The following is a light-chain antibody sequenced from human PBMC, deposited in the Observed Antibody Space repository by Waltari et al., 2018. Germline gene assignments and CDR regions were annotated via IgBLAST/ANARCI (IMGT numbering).Light chain of an antibody. CDR1: RNDVGSYTL. CDR3: CSYAGSIFV. V-gene: IGLV2-23*01. J-gene: IGLJ1*01. Sequence: QSALTQPASVSGSPGQAITISCTGTRNDVGSYTLVSWYQQHPGKAPKLIIYEANKRPSGISNRLSGSKSGNTASLTISGLEAEDEAEYYCCSYAGSIFVFGTGTKVTVL. CDR2: EAN.